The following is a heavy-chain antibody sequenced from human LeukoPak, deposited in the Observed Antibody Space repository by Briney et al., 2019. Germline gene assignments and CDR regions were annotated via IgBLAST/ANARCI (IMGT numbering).Heavy chain of an antibody. Sequence: ASVKVSCKASGYTFTSYGINWVRQAPGQGLEWMGWISAYNGNTNYAQKLQGRVTMTTDTSTSTAYMELRSLRSDDTAVYYCAREGYCSGGSCYNYGMDVWGQGTTVTVSS. CDR2: ISAYNGNT. V-gene: IGHV1-18*01. CDR3: AREGYCSGGSCYNYGMDV. CDR1: GYTFTSYG. D-gene: IGHD2-15*01. J-gene: IGHJ6*02.